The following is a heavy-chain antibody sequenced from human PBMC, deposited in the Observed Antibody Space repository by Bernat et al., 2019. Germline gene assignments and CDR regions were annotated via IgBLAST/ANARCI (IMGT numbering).Heavy chain of an antibody. D-gene: IGHD3-10*01. CDR2: ISYDGSNK. Sequence: QVQLVESGGGVVQPGRSLRLSCAASGFTFSSYAMHWVRQAPGKGLEWVAVISYDGSNKYYADSVKGRFTISRDNSKNTLYLQMNSLRAEDTAVYYCARRRGVREVIGNNWFDPWGQGTLVTVSS. J-gene: IGHJ5*02. CDR3: ARRRGVREVIGNNWFDP. V-gene: IGHV3-30-3*01. CDR1: GFTFSSYA.